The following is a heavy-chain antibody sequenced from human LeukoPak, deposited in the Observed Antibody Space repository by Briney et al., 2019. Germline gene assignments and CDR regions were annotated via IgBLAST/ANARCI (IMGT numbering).Heavy chain of an antibody. D-gene: IGHD2-8*01. Sequence: GASVKVSCKASGYTFTSYDINWVRQATGQGLEWMGWMNPNSGNTGYAQKFQGRVTMTRNTSISTAYMELSSLRSEDTAVYYCARGDHPNNIVLMVYAIRRGRRWFDPWGQGTLVTVSS. V-gene: IGHV1-8*01. CDR2: MNPNSGNT. J-gene: IGHJ5*02. CDR3: ARGDHPNNIVLMVYAIRRGRRWFDP. CDR1: GYTFTSYD.